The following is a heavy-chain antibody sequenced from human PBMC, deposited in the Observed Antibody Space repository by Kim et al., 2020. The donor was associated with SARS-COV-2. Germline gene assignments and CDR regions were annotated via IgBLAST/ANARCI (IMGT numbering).Heavy chain of an antibody. CDR2: ISYDGSNK. CDR3: ARSGCSGGSCSPMEFYA. J-gene: IGHJ5*02. Sequence: GGSLRLSCAASGFTFSSYAMHWVRQAPGKGLEWVAVISYDGSNKYYADSVKGRFTISRDNSKNTLYLQMNSLRAEDTAVYYCARSGCSGGSCSPMEFYAWGQGTLVTVSS. D-gene: IGHD2-15*01. CDR1: GFTFSSYA. V-gene: IGHV3-30*04.